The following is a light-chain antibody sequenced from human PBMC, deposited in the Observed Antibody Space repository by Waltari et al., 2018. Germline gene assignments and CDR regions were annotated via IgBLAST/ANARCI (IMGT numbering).Light chain of an antibody. CDR1: SSNIGAGYD. CDR3: QSYDSSLSGGVV. CDR2: GNS. Sequence: QSVLTQPPSVSGAPGQRVTISCTGSSSNIGAGYDVHWYQQLPGTAPKLLIYGNSNRPSGVPDRFSGSKSGTSASLAIPGLQAEDEADYYCQSYDSSLSGGVVFGGGTKLTVL. J-gene: IGLJ2*01. V-gene: IGLV1-40*01.